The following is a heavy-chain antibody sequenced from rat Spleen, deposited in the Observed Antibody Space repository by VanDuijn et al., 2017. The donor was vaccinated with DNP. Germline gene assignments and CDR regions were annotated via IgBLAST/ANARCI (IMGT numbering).Heavy chain of an antibody. D-gene: IGHD1-1*01. CDR3: TRDSGDWYFDF. J-gene: IGHJ1*01. CDR2: ISSTADNT. V-gene: IGHV5-31*01. CDR1: GFIFSNYW. Sequence: EVQLVESGGGPVQPGRSLKLSCVASGFIFSNYWMTWIRQAPGKGLEWVASISSTADNTYYSDSVKGRFSLSRDNAKSTLYLQVNSLRSEDTATYYCTRDSGDWYFDFWGPGTMVTVSS.